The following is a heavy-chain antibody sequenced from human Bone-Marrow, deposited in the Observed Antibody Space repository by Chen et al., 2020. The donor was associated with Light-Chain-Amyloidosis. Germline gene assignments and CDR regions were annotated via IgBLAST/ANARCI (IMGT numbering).Heavy chain of an antibody. CDR3: ARGRRSMGYCSSTSCNYDAYYYGMDV. V-gene: IGHV1-8*01. Sequence: QVQLVQSGAEVMKPGASVKVSCKASGYTFISYDINWVRQATGQGLEWMGWMNPNSGNTGYAQKFQGRVTMTRNTSISTAYMELSSLRSEDTAVYYCARGRRSMGYCSSTSCNYDAYYYGMDVWGQGTTVTVSS. D-gene: IGHD2-2*01. CDR2: MNPNSGNT. CDR1: GYTFISYD. J-gene: IGHJ6*02.